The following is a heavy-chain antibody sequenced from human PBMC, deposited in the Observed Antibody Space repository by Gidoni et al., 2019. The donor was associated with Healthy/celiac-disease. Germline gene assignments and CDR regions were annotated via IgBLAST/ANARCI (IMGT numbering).Heavy chain of an antibody. CDR2: MNPNSGNT. D-gene: IGHD5-18*01. Sequence: QVQLVQSGAEVKKPGASVKVSCTASGYTITSYDINWVRQGTGQGLEWMRWMNPNSGNTGYAQKFQGRVTMTKNTSISTAYMELSSLRSEDTAVYYCARGRMGIQPCTYWGQGTLVTVSS. V-gene: IGHV1-8*01. CDR1: GYTITSYD. CDR3: ARGRMGIQPCTY. J-gene: IGHJ4*02.